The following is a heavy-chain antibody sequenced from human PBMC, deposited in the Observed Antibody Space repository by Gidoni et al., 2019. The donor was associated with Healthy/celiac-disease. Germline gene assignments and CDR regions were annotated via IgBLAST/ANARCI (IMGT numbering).Heavy chain of an antibody. CDR1: GFTFSSYA. Sequence: EVQLLASGGGLVQPGWSLRLSCAASGFTFSSYAMSWVRQAPGKGLEGVSAIRGSGGSTYYADSVKGRFTISRDNSKNTLYLQMNSLRAEDTAVYYCAKAFIRIAVAEAFDIWGQGTMVTVSS. CDR2: IRGSGGST. V-gene: IGHV3-23*01. J-gene: IGHJ3*02. CDR3: AKAFIRIAVAEAFDI. D-gene: IGHD6-19*01.